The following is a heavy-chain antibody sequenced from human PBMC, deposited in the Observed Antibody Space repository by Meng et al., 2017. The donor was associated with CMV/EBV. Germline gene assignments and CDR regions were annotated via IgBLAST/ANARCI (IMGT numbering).Heavy chain of an antibody. CDR2: IIPIFGTA. D-gene: IGHD2-2*02. V-gene: IGHV1-69*05. CDR1: GGTFSSYG. CDR3: ATCSSTSCYTDDAFAL. Sequence: SVKVSCKASGGTFSSYGISWVRQAPGQGLEWMGGIIPIFGTANYAQKFQGRVTITTDESTSTDYMELSSLRSEDTAVYYCATCSSTSCYTDDAFALWGQGPMVPVSS. J-gene: IGHJ3*01.